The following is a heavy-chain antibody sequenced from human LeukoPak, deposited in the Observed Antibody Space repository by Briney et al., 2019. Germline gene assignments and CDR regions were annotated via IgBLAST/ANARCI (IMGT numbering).Heavy chain of an antibody. CDR3: ARGGFWNAGY. CDR2: IYYSGST. CDR1: GGSISSHY. V-gene: IGHV4-59*11. D-gene: IGHD3-3*01. Sequence: SETLSLTCTVSGGSISSHYWSWIRQPPGKGLEWIGYIYYSGSTNYNPSLKSRVTISVDTSKNQFSLKLSSVTAADTAVYYCARGGFWNAGYWGQGTLVTVSS. J-gene: IGHJ4*02.